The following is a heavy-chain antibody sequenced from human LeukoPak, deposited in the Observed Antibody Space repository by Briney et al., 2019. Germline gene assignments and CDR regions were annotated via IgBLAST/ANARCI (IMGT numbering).Heavy chain of an antibody. Sequence: TLSLTCAVSDDSIRSSAYYWGWIRQPPGKGLEWIGSIYYSGSTYYNPSLKSRVTISIDTSKNQFSLKLSSVTAADTAVYYCASEPYGSGSFLGAFDIWGQGTMVTVSS. J-gene: IGHJ3*02. CDR1: DDSIRSSAYY. CDR3: ASEPYGSGSFLGAFDI. D-gene: IGHD3-10*01. V-gene: IGHV4-39*01. CDR2: IYYSGST.